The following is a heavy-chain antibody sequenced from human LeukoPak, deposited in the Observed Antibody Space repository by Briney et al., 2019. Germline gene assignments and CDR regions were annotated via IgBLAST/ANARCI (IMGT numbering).Heavy chain of an antibody. D-gene: IGHD3-22*01. CDR1: GFTFDDYA. CDR2: ISWNSGSI. J-gene: IGHJ4*02. CDR3: AKGPNYYDSPDY. Sequence: GGSLRLSCAASGFTFDDYAMHWVRQAPGEGLEWVSGISWNSGSIGYADSVKGRLTISRDNAKNSLYLQMNSLRAEDTALYYCAKGPNYYDSPDYWGQGTLVTVSS. V-gene: IGHV3-9*01.